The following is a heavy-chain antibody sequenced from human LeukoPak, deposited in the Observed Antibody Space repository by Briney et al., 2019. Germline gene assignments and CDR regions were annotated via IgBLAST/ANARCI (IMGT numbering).Heavy chain of an antibody. V-gene: IGHV4-59*01. Sequence: PSETLSLTCTVSGGSISSYYWSWIRQPPGKGLEWIGYIYYSGSTNYNPSLKSRVTISVDTSKNQFSLKLSSVTAADTAVYYCARVLRSLTYYYYYGMDVWGQGTTVTVSS. CDR3: ARVLRSLTYYYYYGMDV. CDR1: GGSISSYY. CDR2: IYYSGST. J-gene: IGHJ6*02.